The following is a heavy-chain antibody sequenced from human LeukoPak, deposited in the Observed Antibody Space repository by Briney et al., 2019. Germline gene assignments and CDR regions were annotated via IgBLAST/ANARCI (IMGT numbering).Heavy chain of an antibody. CDR1: GYTLTELS. V-gene: IGHV1-24*01. Sequence: RASVKVSCKVSGYTLTELSMHWVRQAPGKGLEWMGGFDPEDGETIYAQKFQGRVTITADKSTSTAYMELSSLRSEDTAVYYCARERSQQLVLDWFDPWGQGALVTVSS. CDR3: ARERSQQLVLDWFDP. D-gene: IGHD6-13*01. CDR2: FDPEDGET. J-gene: IGHJ5*02.